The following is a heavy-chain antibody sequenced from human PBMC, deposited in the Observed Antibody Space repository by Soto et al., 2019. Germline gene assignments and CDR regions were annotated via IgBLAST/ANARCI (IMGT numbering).Heavy chain of an antibody. CDR2: LSGNSGTT. CDR3: AKVSQFTICSPSDY. V-gene: IGHV3-23*01. CDR1: GFTFSTYA. Sequence: VQLLESGGGLVQPGGSLRLSCAASGFTFSTYAMAWVRQAPGKGLEWVSALSGNSGTTYSADSVKGRFTISRDNSRNTLYLQMSSLRADETALYYWAKVSQFTICSPSDYWGQGTVVTVSS. J-gene: IGHJ4*02. D-gene: IGHD1-1*01.